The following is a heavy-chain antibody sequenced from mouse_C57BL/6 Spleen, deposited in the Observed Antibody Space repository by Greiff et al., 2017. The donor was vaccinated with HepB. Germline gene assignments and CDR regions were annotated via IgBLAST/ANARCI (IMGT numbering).Heavy chain of an antibody. Sequence: VQLQQPGTELVKPGASVKLSCKASGYTFTSYWMHWVKQRPGQGLEWIGNINPSNGGTNYNEKFKSKATLTVDKSSSTAYMQLRSLTSEDSAVYYCARSGMATTGTPYWGQGTLVTVSA. D-gene: IGHD2-2*01. CDR2: INPSNGGT. CDR3: ARSGMATTGTPY. V-gene: IGHV1-53*01. J-gene: IGHJ3*01. CDR1: GYTFTSYW.